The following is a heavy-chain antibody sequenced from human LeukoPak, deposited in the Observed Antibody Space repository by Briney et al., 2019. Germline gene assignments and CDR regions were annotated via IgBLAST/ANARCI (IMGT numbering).Heavy chain of an antibody. D-gene: IGHD3-16*02. CDR3: ARGRGYDYVWGSYRYHYYGMDV. V-gene: IGHV4-34*01. CDR1: GGSFSGYY. CDR2: INHSGST. J-gene: IGHJ6*02. Sequence: SETLSLTCAVYGGSFSGYYWSWIRQPPGKGLEWIGEINHSGSTNYNPSLKSRVTISVDTSKNQFSLKLSSVAAADTAVYYCARGRGYDYVWGSYRYHYYGMDVWGQGTTVTVSS.